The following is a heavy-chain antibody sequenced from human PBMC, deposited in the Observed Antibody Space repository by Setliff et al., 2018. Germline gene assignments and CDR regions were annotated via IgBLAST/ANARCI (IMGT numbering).Heavy chain of an antibody. Sequence: ASVKVSCKASGYTFTGYYMHWVRQAPGQRLEWMGWINAGNGNTKYSQKFQGRVTITRDTSASTAYMELSSLRSEDTAVYYCARVPNFWSGYLDYWGQGTLVTVSS. V-gene: IGHV1-3*01. CDR1: GYTFTGYY. D-gene: IGHD3-3*01. CDR3: ARVPNFWSGYLDY. CDR2: INAGNGNT. J-gene: IGHJ4*02.